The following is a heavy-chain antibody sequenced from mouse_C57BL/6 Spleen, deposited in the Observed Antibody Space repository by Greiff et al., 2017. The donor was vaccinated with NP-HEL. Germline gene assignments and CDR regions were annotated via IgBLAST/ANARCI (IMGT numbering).Heavy chain of an antibody. Sequence: EVQLQQSGPELVKPGASVKIPCKASGYTFTDYNMDWVKQSHGKSLEWIGDINPNNGGTIYNQKFKGKATLTVDKSSSTAYMELRSLTSEDTAVYYCARSGFITTVVATFDYWGQGTTLTVSS. J-gene: IGHJ2*01. CDR3: ARSGFITTVVATFDY. CDR2: INPNNGGT. V-gene: IGHV1-18*01. CDR1: GYTFTDYN. D-gene: IGHD1-1*01.